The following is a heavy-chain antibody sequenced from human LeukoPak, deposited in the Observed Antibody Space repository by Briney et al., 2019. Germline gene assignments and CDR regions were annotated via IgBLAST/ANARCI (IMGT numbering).Heavy chain of an antibody. CDR3: AREGYYDSPFDY. J-gene: IGHJ4*02. CDR1: GGSFSVYC. Sequence: SETLSLTCAVYGGSFSVYCWSWIRQPPGKGLEWIGEINHSGSTNYNPSLKSRVTISVDTSKNQFSLKLSSVTAADTAVYYCAREGYYDSPFDYWGQGTLVTVSS. CDR2: INHSGST. V-gene: IGHV4-34*01. D-gene: IGHD3-22*01.